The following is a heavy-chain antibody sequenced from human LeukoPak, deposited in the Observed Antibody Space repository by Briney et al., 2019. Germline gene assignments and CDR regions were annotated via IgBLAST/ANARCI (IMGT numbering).Heavy chain of an antibody. V-gene: IGHV3-48*01. Sequence: GGSLRLSCAASGFTFSSYNMNWVRQAPGKGLEWVSYISSSSSNIDYADSVKGRFTISRHNAKNSLFLQMNSLRAEDTAVYYCARDLDYVHALDIWGQGAVVTVSS. CDR3: ARDLDYVHALDI. CDR2: ISSSSSNI. CDR1: GFTFSSYN. J-gene: IGHJ3*02. D-gene: IGHD4-17*01.